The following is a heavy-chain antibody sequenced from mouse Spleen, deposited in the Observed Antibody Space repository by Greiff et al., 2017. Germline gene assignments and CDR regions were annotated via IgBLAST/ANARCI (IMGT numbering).Heavy chain of an antibody. CDR3: ARVGFDY. Sequence: EVQVVESGGDLVKPGGSLKLSCAASGFTFSSYGMSWVRQTPDKRLEWVATISSGGSYTYYPDSVKGRFTISRDNAKNTLYLQMSSLKSEDTAMYYCARVGFDYWGQGTTLTVSS. CDR1: GFTFSSYG. CDR2: ISSGGSYT. V-gene: IGHV5-6*01. J-gene: IGHJ2*01.